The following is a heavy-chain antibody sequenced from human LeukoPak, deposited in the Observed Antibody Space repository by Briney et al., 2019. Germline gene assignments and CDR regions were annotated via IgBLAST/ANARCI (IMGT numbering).Heavy chain of an antibody. CDR3: ARSYDSSGYYYEGGAFDY. Sequence: SETLSLTCTVSGGSISSDYWSWIRQPPGKGLEWIGYIYYSGSTNYNPSLESRVTISVDTSKNQFSLKLSSVTAADTAVYYCARSYDSSGYYYEGGAFDYWGQGTLVTVSS. V-gene: IGHV4-59*01. J-gene: IGHJ4*02. CDR2: IYYSGST. D-gene: IGHD3-22*01. CDR1: GGSISSDY.